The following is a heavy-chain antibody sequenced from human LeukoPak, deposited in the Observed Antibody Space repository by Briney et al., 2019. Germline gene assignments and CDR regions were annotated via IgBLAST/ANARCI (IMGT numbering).Heavy chain of an antibody. D-gene: IGHD2-2*01. CDR2: IYYSGST. J-gene: IGHJ4*02. CDR1: GGSVSSGSYY. V-gene: IGHV4-61*01. CDR3: ARGTRYCSSTSSYRPLDY. Sequence: SETLSLTCTVSGGSVSSGSYYWSWIREPPGKGLEWIGYIYYSGSTNYKPSLKSRVTISVDTSKNPFSLKLSSVTAADTAVYYCARGTRYCSSTSSYRPLDYWGQGTLVTVSS.